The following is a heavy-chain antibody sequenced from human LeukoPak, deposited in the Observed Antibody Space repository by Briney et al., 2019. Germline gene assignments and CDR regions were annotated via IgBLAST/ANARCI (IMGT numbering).Heavy chain of an antibody. V-gene: IGHV3-11*01. CDR3: ARDQHYYDSSGYFTYYFDY. J-gene: IGHJ4*02. CDR1: GFTFSDYY. CDR2: ISSSGSTI. Sequence: GGSLRLSCAASGFTFSDYYMSWIRQAPGKGLEWVSYISSSGSTIYYADAVKGRFTISRDNAKNSLYLQMNSLRAEDTAVYYCARDQHYYDSSGYFTYYFDYWGQGTLVTVSS. D-gene: IGHD3-22*01.